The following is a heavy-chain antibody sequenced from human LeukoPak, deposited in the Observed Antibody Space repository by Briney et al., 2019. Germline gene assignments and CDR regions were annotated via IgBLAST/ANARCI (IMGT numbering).Heavy chain of an antibody. CDR1: GFIFSNYA. Sequence: GGSLRLSCTASGFIFSNYAMSWVRQAPGQGLEWVSTISGGGSPTYSADSVKGRFTISRDNSKNTLYLQMNSLRAEDTAVYYCARDREQWPNLDAFDIWGQGTMVTVSS. CDR3: ARDREQWPNLDAFDI. J-gene: IGHJ3*02. D-gene: IGHD6-19*01. CDR2: ISGGGSPT. V-gene: IGHV3-23*01.